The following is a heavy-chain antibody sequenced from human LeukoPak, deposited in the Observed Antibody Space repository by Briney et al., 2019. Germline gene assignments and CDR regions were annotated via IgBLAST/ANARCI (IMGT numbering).Heavy chain of an antibody. D-gene: IGHD6-6*01. V-gene: IGHV1-2*02. CDR1: GYTFTGYY. J-gene: IGHJ4*02. CDR3: ARDRPYSSSSFSFDY. CDR2: INPNSGGT. Sequence: EASVKVSCKASGYTFTGYYMHWVRQAPGQGLEWMGWINPNSGGTNYAQKFQGRVTMTRDTSISTAYMELSRLRSDDTAVYYCARDRPYSSSSFSFDYWGQGTLVTVSS.